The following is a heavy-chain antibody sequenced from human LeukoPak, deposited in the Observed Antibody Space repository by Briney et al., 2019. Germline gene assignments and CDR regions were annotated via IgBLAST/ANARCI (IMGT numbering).Heavy chain of an antibody. CDR2: ISSSSSYI. J-gene: IGHJ4*02. D-gene: IGHD5-24*01. Sequence: PGGSLRLSCAASGFTFSSYSMNWVRQAPGKGLEWVSSISSSSSYIYYADSVKGRFTISRDNAKNPLYLQMNSLRAEDTAVYYCARGLMRRDGYKSPYYFDYWGQGTLVTVSS. CDR3: ARGLMRRDGYKSPYYFDY. CDR1: GFTFSSYS. V-gene: IGHV3-21*01.